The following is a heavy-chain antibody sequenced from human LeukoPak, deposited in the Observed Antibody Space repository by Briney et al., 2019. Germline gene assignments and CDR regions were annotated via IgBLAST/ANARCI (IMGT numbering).Heavy chain of an antibody. D-gene: IGHD6-13*01. J-gene: IGHJ6*03. CDR1: GFTFSSYA. CDR2: ISNTGDST. V-gene: IGHV3-23*01. Sequence: GGSLRLSCAASGFTFSSYAMSWVRQAPGKGLEWVSAISNTGDSTYYADSVKGRFTISRDNSKNTLYLQMNSLRAEDTALYYCARNGALYSSSWYSYYYYYYYMDVWGKGTTVTVSS. CDR3: ARNGALYSSSWYSYYYYYYYMDV.